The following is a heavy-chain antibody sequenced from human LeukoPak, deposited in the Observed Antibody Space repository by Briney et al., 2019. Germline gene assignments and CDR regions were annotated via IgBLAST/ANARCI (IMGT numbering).Heavy chain of an antibody. V-gene: IGHV4-31*03. CDR3: ARFPYYYDSSAQKIFDY. CDR2: IYYSGST. D-gene: IGHD3-22*01. CDR1: GGSISSGGYY. J-gene: IGHJ4*02. Sequence: SQTLSLTCTVSGGSISSGGYYWSWIRQHPGEGLEWIGYIYYSGSTYYNPSLKSRVTISVDTSKNQFSLKLSSVTAADTAVYYCARFPYYYDSSAQKIFDYWGQGTLVTVSS.